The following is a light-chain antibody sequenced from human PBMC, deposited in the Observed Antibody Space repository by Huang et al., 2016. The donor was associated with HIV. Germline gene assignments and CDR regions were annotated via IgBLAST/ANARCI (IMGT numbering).Light chain of an antibody. V-gene: IGKV1-33*01. CDR2: DAT. Sequence: DIQMTQSPSSLSASIGDRVTITCQASQDISNYLNWYQQKPGKAPKLLLYDATNSEAGVPSRFSGSGSGTDCTLTISRLQPEDFATYYCQQFDNVPYSFGQGTRLEIK. J-gene: IGKJ2*03. CDR3: QQFDNVPYS. CDR1: QDISNY.